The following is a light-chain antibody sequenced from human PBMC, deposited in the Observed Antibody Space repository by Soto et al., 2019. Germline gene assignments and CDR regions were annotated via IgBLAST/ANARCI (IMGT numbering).Light chain of an antibody. CDR3: GSWDNILRAYV. CDR2: SNV. CDR1: SSNLGSNN. V-gene: IGLV1-51*01. J-gene: IGLJ1*01. Sequence: QSVLTQPPSVSGTPGQTVTISCSGSSSNLGSNNVAWYQQLPGTAPKLLMYSNVYRFSGVPDRFSASKSGTSATLVITGLQTGDEGDYYCGSWDNILRAYVFGTGTKVTVL.